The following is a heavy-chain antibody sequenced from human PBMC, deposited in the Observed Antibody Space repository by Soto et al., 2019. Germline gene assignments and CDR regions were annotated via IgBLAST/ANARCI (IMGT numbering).Heavy chain of an antibody. V-gene: IGHV4-59*01. CDR2: IYYSGST. CDR3: AREGLITGTTYYYYGMDV. J-gene: IGHJ6*02. D-gene: IGHD1-7*01. Sequence: SDTLSLTCTVSGGSISSYYWSWIRQPPGKGLEWIGYIYYSGSTNYNPSLKSRVTISVDTSKNQFSLKLSSVTAADTAVYYCAREGLITGTTYYYYGMDVWGQGTTVTVS. CDR1: GGSISSYY.